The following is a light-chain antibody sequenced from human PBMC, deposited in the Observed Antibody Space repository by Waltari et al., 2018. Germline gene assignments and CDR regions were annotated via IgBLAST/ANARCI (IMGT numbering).Light chain of an antibody. V-gene: IGKV1-9*01. J-gene: IGKJ3*01. CDR1: QGISSY. CDR3: QQLNRYPFT. Sequence: IQLTQSPSSLSASVGDRVTITCRASQGISSYLAWYQQKPGKAPKLLIYGASTLQSGVPSRFSGSGSVTDFTLTITSLQPEDFATYYCQQLNRYPFTFGPGTKVDVK. CDR2: GAS.